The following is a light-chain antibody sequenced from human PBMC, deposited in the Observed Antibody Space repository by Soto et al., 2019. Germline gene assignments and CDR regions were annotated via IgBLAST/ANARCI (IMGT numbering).Light chain of an antibody. CDR3: QQRSNWPPLYT. Sequence: EIVLTQSPATLSLSPGERATLSCRASQSVSSYLAWYQQKPGQAPRLLIYDASNRATGSPARFSGSGAGTDFTLTISSLEPEDFAVYYCQQRSNWPPLYTFGQVTKLEIK. J-gene: IGKJ2*01. CDR2: DAS. V-gene: IGKV3-11*01. CDR1: QSVSSY.